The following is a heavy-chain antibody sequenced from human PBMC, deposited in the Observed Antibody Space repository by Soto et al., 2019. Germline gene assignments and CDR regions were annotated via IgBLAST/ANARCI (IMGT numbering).Heavy chain of an antibody. V-gene: IGHV4-39*01. CDR2: IYYSGST. Sequence: QLQLQESGPGLVKPSETLSLTCTVSGGSISSSSYYWGWIRQPPGKGLEWIGSIYYSGSTYYNPSLKSRVTIFLDTTKNPFTLMLSSVTAADTAVYDCARCGLRYFDWLLPLYWYFELWGRGTLVTVSS. CDR3: ARCGLRYFDWLLPLYWYFEL. J-gene: IGHJ2*01. D-gene: IGHD3-9*01. CDR1: GGSISSSSYY.